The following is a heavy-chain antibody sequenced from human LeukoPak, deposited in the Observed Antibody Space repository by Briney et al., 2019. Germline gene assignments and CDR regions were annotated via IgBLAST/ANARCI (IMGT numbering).Heavy chain of an antibody. J-gene: IGHJ4*02. V-gene: IGHV4-4*07. CDR3: ARGGKATVVTM. Sequence: PSETLTLTCTVSGGSINSYYWSWIRQPAGKGLEWIGRIYSSGSTNYNPSLKSRVSMSVDTSKNQFSLKLTSVTAADTAVYYCARGGKATVVTMWGQGILVTVSS. CDR1: GGSINSYY. CDR2: IYSSGST. D-gene: IGHD4-23*01.